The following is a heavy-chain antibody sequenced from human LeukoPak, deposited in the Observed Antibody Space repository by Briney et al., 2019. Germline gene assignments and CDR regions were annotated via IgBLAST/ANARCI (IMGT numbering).Heavy chain of an antibody. CDR3: AKDSEQWLVGGWFDP. V-gene: IGHV3-30*04. CDR2: ISYDGRNK. D-gene: IGHD6-19*01. Sequence: PGGSLRLSCAASEFTFSSFTMHWVRQAPGKGLEWVAVISYDGRNKYYADSVKGRFTISRDNSKNTLYLQMNSLRAEDTAVYYCAKDSEQWLVGGWFDPWGQGTLVTVSS. J-gene: IGHJ5*02. CDR1: EFTFSSFT.